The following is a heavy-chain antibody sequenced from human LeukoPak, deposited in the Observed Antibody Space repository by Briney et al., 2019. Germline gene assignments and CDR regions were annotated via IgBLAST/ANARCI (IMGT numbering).Heavy chain of an antibody. J-gene: IGHJ4*02. V-gene: IGHV4-38-2*02. D-gene: IGHD4-23*01. CDR3: ARDTVAHDY. Sequence: SETLSLTCTVSGYSISSGSCWGWIRQPPGEGLDWIGSIYHSGSTFYNPSLKSRVTISVDTSKNQFSLKLSSVTAADTAVYYCARDTVAHDYWGQGTLVTVSS. CDR2: IYHSGST. CDR1: GYSISSGSC.